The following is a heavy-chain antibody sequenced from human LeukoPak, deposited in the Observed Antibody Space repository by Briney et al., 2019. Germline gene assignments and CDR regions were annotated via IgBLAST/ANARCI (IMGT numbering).Heavy chain of an antibody. J-gene: IGHJ4*02. CDR3: ARVDAASLAVHY. V-gene: IGHV1-2*02. CDR1: GYTFTRYY. D-gene: IGHD6-13*01. CDR2: INPNSGGT. Sequence: GASVRVSCKPSGYTFTRYYLNWVRQAPGQGVEWMGRINPNSGGTDSAQNFQSRVTMTRDTSISTAYMELSSLPFDDPPVYYCARVDAASLAVHYWGQGTLVTVSS.